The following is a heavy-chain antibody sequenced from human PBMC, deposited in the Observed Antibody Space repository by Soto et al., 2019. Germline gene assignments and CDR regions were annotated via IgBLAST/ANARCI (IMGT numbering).Heavy chain of an antibody. J-gene: IGHJ6*02. D-gene: IGHD2-2*01. CDR1: GGSISSYY. CDR3: ARGVPSDEDIVLVPAARPPYYYYGMDV. CDR2: IYYSGST. V-gene: IGHV4-59*01. Sequence: SETLSLTCTVSGGSISSYYWSWIRQPPGKGLEWIGYIYYSGSTNYNPSLKSRVTISLDTSKNQFSLKLSSVTSADTAVYYCARGVPSDEDIVLVPAARPPYYYYGMDVWGQGTTVTVSS.